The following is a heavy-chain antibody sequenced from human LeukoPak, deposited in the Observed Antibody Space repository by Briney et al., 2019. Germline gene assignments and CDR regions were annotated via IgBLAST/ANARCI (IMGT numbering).Heavy chain of an antibody. Sequence: GGSLRLSCAASGFTFITYAMSWVRQAPGKGLEWVSTITGRSDKTYYTDSVKGRFVTSRDNSKDTLYLQMNSLRAEDTALYYCAKGGWLDDLGQGALVTVSS. CDR2: ITGRSDKT. CDR1: GFTFITYA. V-gene: IGHV3-23*01. CDR3: AKGGWLDD. J-gene: IGHJ4*02. D-gene: IGHD6-19*01.